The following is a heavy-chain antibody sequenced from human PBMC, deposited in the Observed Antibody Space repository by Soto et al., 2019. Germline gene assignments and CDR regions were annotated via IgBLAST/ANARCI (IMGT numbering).Heavy chain of an antibody. J-gene: IGHJ3*02. Sequence: SETLSLTCTVSGGSISSYYWSWIRQPPGKGLEWIGYIYYSGSTNYNPSLKSRVTISVDTSKNQFSLKLSSVTAADTAVYYCAVYSAYFDGASAFDIWGQGTMVTVSS. CDR2: IYYSGST. D-gene: IGHD3-9*01. V-gene: IGHV4-59*08. CDR3: AVYSAYFDGASAFDI. CDR1: GGSISSYY.